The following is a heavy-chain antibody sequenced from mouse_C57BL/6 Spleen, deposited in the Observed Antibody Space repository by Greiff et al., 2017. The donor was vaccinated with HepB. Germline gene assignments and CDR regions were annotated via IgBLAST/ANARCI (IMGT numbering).Heavy chain of an antibody. CDR2: INYDGSST. Sequence: EVQLVESEGGLVQPGSSMKLSCTASGFTFSDYYMAWVRQVPEKGLEWVANINYDGSSTYYLDSLKSRFIISRDNAKNILYLQMSSLKSEDTATYYCARVLYGYDWYFDVWGTGTTVTVSS. CDR3: ARVLYGYDWYFDV. D-gene: IGHD2-2*01. CDR1: GFTFSDYY. V-gene: IGHV5-16*01. J-gene: IGHJ1*03.